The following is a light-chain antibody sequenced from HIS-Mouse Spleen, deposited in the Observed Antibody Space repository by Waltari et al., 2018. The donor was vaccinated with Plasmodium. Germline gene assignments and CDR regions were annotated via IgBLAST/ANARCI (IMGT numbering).Light chain of an antibody. J-gene: IGKJ4*01. Sequence: EIVLTQSPGTLSLSPGERATLSCRASQSVSSSYLAWYQQKPGQAPRLLIYGASGRATGIPDRFSGSGSGTDVPLNISRLEPEDLAVYYCQQYGSSPRGFGGGTKVEIK. V-gene: IGKV3-20*01. CDR1: QSVSSSY. CDR2: GAS. CDR3: QQYGSSPRG.